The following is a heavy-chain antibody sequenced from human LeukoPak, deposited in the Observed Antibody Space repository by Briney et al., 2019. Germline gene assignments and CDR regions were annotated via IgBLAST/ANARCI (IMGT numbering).Heavy chain of an antibody. CDR3: AKAGLYSSSSRGYFDY. CDR1: GFTFSNYV. CDR2: VSGSGITT. J-gene: IGHJ4*02. Sequence: GGSLRLSCAASGFTFSNYVMGWVRQPPGEGLQWVSVVSGSGITTYYARSVKGRFTISSDNSKNTLYLQMNNLRAEDTAIYYCAKAGLYSSSSRGYFDYWGQGTLVTVSS. D-gene: IGHD6-6*01. V-gene: IGHV3-23*01.